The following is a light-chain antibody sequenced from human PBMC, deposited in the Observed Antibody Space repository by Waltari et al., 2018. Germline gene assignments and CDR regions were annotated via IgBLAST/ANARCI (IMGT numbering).Light chain of an antibody. Sequence: QSVLTQPPSVSGAPGQRVTISCTGSNSNIGAGYAVPRYQQIPGAAPKPLMYGNTNRPSGVSDRFSGSKSGTSASLAITGLQAEDEGDYYCQSYDSSLSALVFGGGTKLTVL. CDR1: NSNIGAGYA. CDR2: GNT. V-gene: IGLV1-40*01. CDR3: QSYDSSLSALV. J-gene: IGLJ2*01.